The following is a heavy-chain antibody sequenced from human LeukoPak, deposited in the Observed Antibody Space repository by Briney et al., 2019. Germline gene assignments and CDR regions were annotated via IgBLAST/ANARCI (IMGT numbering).Heavy chain of an antibody. CDR1: GYSISSGYY. D-gene: IGHD6-6*01. V-gene: IGHV4-38-2*02. Sequence: SETLSLTCTVSGYSISSGYYWGWIRQPPGKGLEWIGSIYHSGSTYYNPSLKSRVTISVDTSKNQFSLKLSSVTAADTAVYYCATFEYSSSSVDYWGQGTLVTVSS. CDR2: IYHSGST. J-gene: IGHJ4*02. CDR3: ATFEYSSSSVDY.